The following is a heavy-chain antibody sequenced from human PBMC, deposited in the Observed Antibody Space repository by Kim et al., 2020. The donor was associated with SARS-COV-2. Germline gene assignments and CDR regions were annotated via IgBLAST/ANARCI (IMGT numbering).Heavy chain of an antibody. CDR1: GFTFSSYA. CDR2: ISGSGGTT. V-gene: IGHV3-23*01. Sequence: GGSLRLSCAASGFTFSSYAMSWVRQAPGKGLEWVSAISGSGGTTYYADSVKGRFTISRDNSKNTLYLQMNSLRAEDTAVYYCAKQLGGKYYYGPFDYWGQGTLVTVSS. CDR3: AKQLGGKYYYGPFDY. J-gene: IGHJ4*02. D-gene: IGHD3-10*01.